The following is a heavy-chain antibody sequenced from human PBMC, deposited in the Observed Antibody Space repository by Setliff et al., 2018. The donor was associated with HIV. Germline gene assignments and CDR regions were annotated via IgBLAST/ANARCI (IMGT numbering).Heavy chain of an antibody. Sequence: ASVKVSCKASGYTFTSYVMHWVRQAPGQRLEWIGWINTVNGNRKYSQEFQGRITITMDTSASTVYMEVSSLRSEDTAVYYCARGARYYDILTAYITLGYYYYMDVWGKGTTVTVSS. CDR3: ARGARYYDILTAYITLGYYYYMDV. D-gene: IGHD3-9*01. CDR1: GYTFTSYV. J-gene: IGHJ6*03. CDR2: INTVNGNR. V-gene: IGHV1-3*03.